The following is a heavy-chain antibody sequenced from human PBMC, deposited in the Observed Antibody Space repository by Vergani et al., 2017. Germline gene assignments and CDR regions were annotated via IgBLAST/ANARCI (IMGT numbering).Heavy chain of an antibody. D-gene: IGHD4-23*01. V-gene: IGHV4-61*02. Sequence: QVQLQESGPGLVKPSQTLSLTCTVSGASINNDFYYWLWIRQPAGQGLEWIGRIYVSGITDYNSSLQSRVSMSGDTAKKQFSLTLTSVTAADTAVYYCARDNKQLRRRAFGLRGQGKMVTGSS. CDR1: GASINNDFYY. CDR3: ARDNKQLRRRAFGL. J-gene: IGHJ3*01. CDR2: IYVSGIT.